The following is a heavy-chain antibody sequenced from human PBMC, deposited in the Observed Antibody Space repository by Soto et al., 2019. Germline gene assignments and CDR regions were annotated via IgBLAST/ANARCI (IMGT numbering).Heavy chain of an antibody. D-gene: IGHD1-26*01. CDR1: GYSFTTYW. Sequence: PGESLKISCQGSGYSFTTYWISWVRQMPGKGLEWMGKIDPGDSSTNYSPSFRGHITISVDRSTNTAHLQFSSLKAADTAVYYCARLEKWYYNYYGLDVWGQGTMVTVSS. CDR3: ARLEKWYYNYYGLDV. CDR2: IDPGDSST. V-gene: IGHV5-10-1*01. J-gene: IGHJ6*02.